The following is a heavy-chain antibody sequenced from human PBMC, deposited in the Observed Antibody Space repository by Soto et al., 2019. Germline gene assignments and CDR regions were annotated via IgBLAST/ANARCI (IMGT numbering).Heavy chain of an antibody. J-gene: IGHJ6*02. D-gene: IGHD6-19*01. Sequence: GASVKVSCKASGYTFTGYYMHWVRQAPGQGLEWMGWINPNSGGTNYAQKFQGWVTMTRDTSISTAYMELSRLRSDDTAVYYCARDVAVAGYGMDVWGQGTTVTVPS. CDR1: GYTFTGYY. CDR3: ARDVAVAGYGMDV. V-gene: IGHV1-2*04. CDR2: INPNSGGT.